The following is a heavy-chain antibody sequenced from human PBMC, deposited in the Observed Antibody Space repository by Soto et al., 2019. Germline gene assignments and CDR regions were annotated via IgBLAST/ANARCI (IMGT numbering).Heavy chain of an antibody. D-gene: IGHD2-21*02. CDR3: ARADRTLVTSYSLDV. V-gene: IGHV4-34*01. CDR2: INHSGTI. CDR1: GGSFSGYY. Sequence: SETLSLTCAVCGGSFSGYYWTWIRQPPGKGLEWIGEINHSGTINFNPSLKSRLTISLDTSKKHFSLKLSSVTDADTAAYYCARADRTLVTSYSLDVWGQGTTVTVSS. J-gene: IGHJ6*02.